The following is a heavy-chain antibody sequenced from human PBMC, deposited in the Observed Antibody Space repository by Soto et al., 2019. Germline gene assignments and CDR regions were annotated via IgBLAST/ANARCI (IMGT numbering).Heavy chain of an antibody. CDR3: AKSGASSPGTWFDS. D-gene: IGHD6-13*01. J-gene: IGHJ5*01. Sequence: QVQLVQSGAEVKQPGASVKLSCKASGYMFTNHAIHWVRQAPGQRLEWLGWINAANGDTTYSVRFQGRVTITRDTSATTAYMDLSSLNSEDTAVYYCAKSGASSPGTWFDSWGQGTLVTVSS. CDR2: INAANGDT. V-gene: IGHV1-3*01. CDR1: GYMFTNHA.